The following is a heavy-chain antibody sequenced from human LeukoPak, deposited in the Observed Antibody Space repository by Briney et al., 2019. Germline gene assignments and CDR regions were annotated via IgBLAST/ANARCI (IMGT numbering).Heavy chain of an antibody. CDR1: GGSISSYY. V-gene: IGHV4-4*07. CDR3: AREFTAVAGRFWGYYYYYMDV. Sequence: PSETLSLTCTVSGGSISSYYWSWIRQPAGKGLEWIGRIYTSGSTNYNPSLKSRVTMSVDTSKNQFSLKLSSVTAADTAVYYCAREFTAVAGRFWGYYYYYMDVWGKGTTVTVSS. D-gene: IGHD6-19*01. J-gene: IGHJ6*03. CDR2: IYTSGST.